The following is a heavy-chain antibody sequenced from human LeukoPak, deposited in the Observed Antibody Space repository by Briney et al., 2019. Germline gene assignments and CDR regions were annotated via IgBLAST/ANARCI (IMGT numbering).Heavy chain of an antibody. Sequence: SQTLSLTCTVSGCSISSGGYYWSWLRQHPGKGLEWIGYIYYSGSTYYNPSLKSRVTISVDTSKNQFSLKLTSVTAADTAVYYCARDVIEWFGERGAFDIWGQGTMVTVSS. V-gene: IGHV4-31*03. CDR1: GCSISSGGYY. CDR3: ARDVIEWFGERGAFDI. D-gene: IGHD3-10*01. J-gene: IGHJ3*02. CDR2: IYYSGST.